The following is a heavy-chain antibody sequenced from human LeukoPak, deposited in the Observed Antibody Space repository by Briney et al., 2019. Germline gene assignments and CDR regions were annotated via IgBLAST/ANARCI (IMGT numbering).Heavy chain of an antibody. CDR3: ARHGGGSNSVFYSDY. J-gene: IGHJ4*02. V-gene: IGHV4-59*08. CDR1: GGSISGYY. CDR2: VYYSGTN. Sequence: PSETLSLTCSVSGGSISGYYWSWIRQPPGEGLEWIGYVYYSGTNDYNPSLKSRVTISIDTSKNQLSLKLTSVTAADTAVYYCARHGGGSNSVFYSDYWGQGALVTVSS. D-gene: IGHD3-16*01.